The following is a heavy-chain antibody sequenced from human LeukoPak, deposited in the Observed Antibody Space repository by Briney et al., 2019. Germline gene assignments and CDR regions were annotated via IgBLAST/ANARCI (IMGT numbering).Heavy chain of an antibody. CDR2: IKQDGSEK. CDR3: ATSTAAAGTD. J-gene: IGHJ4*02. CDR1: GFTFSNLW. D-gene: IGHD6-13*01. V-gene: IGHV3-7*03. Sequence: GGSLRLSCAASGFTFSNLWMSWVRQAPGKGLKWVANIKQDGSEKYYVDSVKGRFTISRDNAQNSLYLQMNSLRAEDTAIYYCATSTAAAGTDWGQGTLITVSS.